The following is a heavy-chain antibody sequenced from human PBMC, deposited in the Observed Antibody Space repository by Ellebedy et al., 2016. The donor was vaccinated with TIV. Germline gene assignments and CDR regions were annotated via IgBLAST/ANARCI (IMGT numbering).Heavy chain of an antibody. V-gene: IGHV3-21*01. CDR3: ASSGWQFDY. D-gene: IGHD6-19*01. CDR2: ISSSSSYI. CDR1: GFTFSSYS. Sequence: GESLKISXAASGFTFSSYSMNWVRQAPGKGLEWVSSISSSSSYIYYADSVKGRFTISRDNAKNSLYLQMNSLRAEDTAVYYCASSGWQFDYWGQGTLVTVSS. J-gene: IGHJ4*02.